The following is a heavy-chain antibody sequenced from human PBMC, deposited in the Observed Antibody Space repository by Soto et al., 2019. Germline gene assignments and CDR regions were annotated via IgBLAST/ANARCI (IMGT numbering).Heavy chain of an antibody. V-gene: IGHV6-1*01. Sequence: SQTLSLTCAISGDSVSSNSAAWDWIRQSPSRGLEWLGRTYYRSKWYNDYAVSVKRRITINPDTSKNQISLQLNSVTPEDTAVYYCARNVLRFLEWPAQNAFDIWGQGTMVTVSS. D-gene: IGHD3-3*01. J-gene: IGHJ3*02. CDR1: GDSVSSNSAA. CDR2: TYYRSKWYN. CDR3: ARNVLRFLEWPAQNAFDI.